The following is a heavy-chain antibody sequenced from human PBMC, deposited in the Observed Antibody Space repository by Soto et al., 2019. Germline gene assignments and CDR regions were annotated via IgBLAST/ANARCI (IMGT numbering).Heavy chain of an antibody. CDR3: AKGNYNYGDALDI. Sequence: HPGGSLRLSCAASGFTFSNHAMSWVRQAPRKGLEWVSAISGSGGSIFYADSVKGQFTISRDNSKNTLFLQMNSLRAEDTAVYFCAKGNYNYGDALDIWGQGTMVTVSS. J-gene: IGHJ3*02. V-gene: IGHV3-23*01. CDR2: ISGSGGSI. CDR1: GFTFSNHA. D-gene: IGHD4-17*01.